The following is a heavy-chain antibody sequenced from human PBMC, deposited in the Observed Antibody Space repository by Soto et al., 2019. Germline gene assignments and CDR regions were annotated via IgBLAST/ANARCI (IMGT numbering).Heavy chain of an antibody. CDR2: VYYTGST. Sequence: PSETLSLTCTVSGDSISTFYWGWMRQSPGKELEWIGYVYYTGSTNYNPSLKSRVTISVDRSKNQFSLKLTSANAADTAVYYCARGRTVRNYADDSSDYFYVFDYWGKGTKVTVS. J-gene: IGHJ4*02. CDR1: GDSISTFY. V-gene: IGHV4-59*01. D-gene: IGHD3-22*01. CDR3: ARGRTVRNYADDSSDYFYVFDY.